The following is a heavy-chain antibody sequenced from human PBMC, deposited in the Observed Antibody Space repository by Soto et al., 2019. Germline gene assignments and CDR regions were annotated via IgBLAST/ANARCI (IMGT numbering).Heavy chain of an antibody. J-gene: IGHJ4*02. CDR1: GFTFVDYG. CDR2: INWNGGST. Sequence: PGGSLRLSCAASGFTFVDYGMSWVRQAPGKGLEWVSGINWNGGSTGYADSVKGRFTISRDNAKNSLYLQMNSLRAEDTALYYCARGRVVGATCPFDYWGQGTLVTVSS. D-gene: IGHD1-26*01. CDR3: ARGRVVGATCPFDY. V-gene: IGHV3-20*04.